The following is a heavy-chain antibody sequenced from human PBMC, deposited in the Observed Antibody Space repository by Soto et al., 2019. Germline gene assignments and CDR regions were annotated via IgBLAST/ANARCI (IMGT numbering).Heavy chain of an antibody. CDR2: IIPIFGTA. J-gene: IGHJ2*01. CDR3: ARGNHRWLQLWYFDR. CDR1: GGTFSSYT. Sequence: QVQLVQSGAEVKKPGSSVTVSCKASGGTFSSYTISWVRQAPGQGLEWMGGIIPIFGTANYAQQFQGRVTFTADESTSSAYMELSSRISEDTSVYYCARGNHRWLQLWYFDRWGRGTLVTVSS. D-gene: IGHD5-12*01. V-gene: IGHV1-69*12.